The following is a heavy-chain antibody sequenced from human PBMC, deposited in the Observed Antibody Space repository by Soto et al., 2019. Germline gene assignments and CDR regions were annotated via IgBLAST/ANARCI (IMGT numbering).Heavy chain of an antibody. CDR3: ARERVAATQHWFDS. Sequence: QVQLVQSGAEVKKPGSSVKVSCKASGGTFSSYAISWVRQAPGQGLEWMGGIIPIFGTANYAQKVQGRVTITADESKSTAYMEMSSLRSEDTAVYYCARERVAATQHWFDSWGQGTLVTVSS. D-gene: IGHD1-26*01. V-gene: IGHV1-69*01. CDR1: GGTFSSYA. J-gene: IGHJ5*01. CDR2: IIPIFGTA.